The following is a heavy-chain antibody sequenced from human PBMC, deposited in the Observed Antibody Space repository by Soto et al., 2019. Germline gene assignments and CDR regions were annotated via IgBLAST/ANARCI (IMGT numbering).Heavy chain of an antibody. CDR2: ISESGDRA. CDR3: ARGGTTTRTTPTRGLDP. J-gene: IGHJ5*02. V-gene: IGHV3-23*01. D-gene: IGHD3-16*01. Sequence: ERLLLDSGVDLVESGGSLRLSCAASGFTFSNVVMSWVRQAPGKGPAWVSSISESGDRADYADSVKGRFTISRDNSKNTLYLQINSLRAEDTAIYYCARGGTTTRTTPTRGLDPWGQGTLVTVSS. CDR1: GFTFSNVV.